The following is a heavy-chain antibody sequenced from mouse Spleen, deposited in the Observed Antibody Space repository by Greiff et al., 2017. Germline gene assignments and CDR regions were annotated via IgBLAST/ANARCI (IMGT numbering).Heavy chain of an antibody. CDR3: AREPRGNLGFDY. V-gene: IGHV2-2*02. CDR1: GFSLTSYG. Sequence: QVQLKESGPGLVQPSQSLSITCTVSGFSLTSYGVHWVRQSPGKGLEWLGVIWSGGSTDYNAAFISRLSISKDNSKSQVFFKMNSLQANDTAIYYCAREPRGNLGFDYWGQGTTLTVSS. CDR2: IWSGGST. J-gene: IGHJ2*01. D-gene: IGHD2-1*01.